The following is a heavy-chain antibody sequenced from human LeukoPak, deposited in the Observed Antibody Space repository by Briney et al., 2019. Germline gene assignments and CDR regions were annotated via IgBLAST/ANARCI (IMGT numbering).Heavy chain of an antibody. CDR3: ARGRGSYYDTTGGLDY. D-gene: IGHD3-22*01. Sequence: GGSLRLSCAASGFTVSSKYMTSVRPAPGKGLEWVSVIYSGGSTFYADSVRGRFTISRDSSKNTVYLQMSSRRAEDTAAYYCARGRGSYYDTTGGLDYWGQGTLVTVSS. J-gene: IGHJ4*02. V-gene: IGHV3-53*01. CDR1: GFTVSSKY. CDR2: IYSGGST.